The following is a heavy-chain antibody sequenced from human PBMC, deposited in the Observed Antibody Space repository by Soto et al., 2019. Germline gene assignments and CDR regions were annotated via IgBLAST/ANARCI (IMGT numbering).Heavy chain of an antibody. V-gene: IGHV5-51*01. Sequence: PGESLKISCKGSGYSFTSYWIGWVRQMPGKGLEWMGIIYPGDSDTRYSPSFQGQVTISADKSISTAYLQWSSLKASDTAMYYCAGHVADGCGSEYGTRGYIDYYYDMDVYSEGTXVTVSS. CDR2: IYPGDSDT. D-gene: IGHD2-15*01. CDR3: AGHVADGCGSEYGTRGYIDYYYDMDV. J-gene: IGHJ6*04. CDR1: GYSFTSYW.